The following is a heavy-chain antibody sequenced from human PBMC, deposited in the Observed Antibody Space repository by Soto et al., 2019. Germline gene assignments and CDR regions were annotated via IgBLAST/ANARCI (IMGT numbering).Heavy chain of an antibody. J-gene: IGHJ4*02. CDR1: GFTFSSYE. V-gene: IGHV3-48*03. CDR3: ATAYYYDSSGYYQDDY. CDR2: ISSSGSTI. Sequence: PGGSLRLSCAASGFTFSSYEMNWVRQAPGKGLEWVSYISSSGSTIYYADSVKGRFTISRDNAKNSLYLQMNSLRAEDTAVYYCATAYYYDSSGYYQDDYWGQGTLVTVSS. D-gene: IGHD3-22*01.